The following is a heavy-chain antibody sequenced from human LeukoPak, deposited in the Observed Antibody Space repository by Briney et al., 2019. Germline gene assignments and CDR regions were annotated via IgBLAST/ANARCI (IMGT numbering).Heavy chain of an antibody. V-gene: IGHV3-21*01. D-gene: IGHD1-7*01. CDR3: ARDRDWNSGFDY. CDR1: GFTLSTYN. J-gene: IGHJ4*02. CDR2: ISTSSSYI. Sequence: KPGGSLRLSCAASGFTLSTYNMKWVRQAPRKGLEWVSSISTSSSYIYYADSVKGRFTISRDNARNSLYLQMNSLRAEDTAVYYCARDRDWNSGFDYWGQGALVTVSS.